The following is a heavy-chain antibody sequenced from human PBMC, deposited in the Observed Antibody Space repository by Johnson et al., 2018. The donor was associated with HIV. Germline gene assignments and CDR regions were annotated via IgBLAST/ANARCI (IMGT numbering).Heavy chain of an antibody. J-gene: IGHJ3*02. CDR2: ISYDGSNK. CDR3: AKVNRMEQWLAGGGTFDI. D-gene: IGHD6-19*01. Sequence: VQLVESGGGVVQPGRSLRLSCAASGFTFSSYGMHWVRQAPGKGLEWVAVISYDGSNKYYADSVKGRFTIYRDNSKNTLYLQMNSLRAEDTAVYYCAKVNRMEQWLAGGGTFDIWGQGTMVTVSS. V-gene: IGHV3-30*18. CDR1: GFTFSSYG.